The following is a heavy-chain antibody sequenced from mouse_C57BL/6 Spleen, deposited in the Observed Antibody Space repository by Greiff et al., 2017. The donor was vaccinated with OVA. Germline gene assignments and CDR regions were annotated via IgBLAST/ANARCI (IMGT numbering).Heavy chain of an antibody. Sequence: QVQLQQPGAELVRPGSSVKLSCKASGYTFTSYWMHWVKQRPIQGLEWIGNIDPSDSETHYNQKFKDKATLTVDKSSSTAYMQLSSLTSEDSAVYYCGRSGEYLGWYFDVWGTGTTVTVSS. CDR2: IDPSDSET. CDR1: GYTFTSYW. CDR3: GRSGEYLGWYFDV. D-gene: IGHD2-10*02. J-gene: IGHJ1*03. V-gene: IGHV1-52*01.